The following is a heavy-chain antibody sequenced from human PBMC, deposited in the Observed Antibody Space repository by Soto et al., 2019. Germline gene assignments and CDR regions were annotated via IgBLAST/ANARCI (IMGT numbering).Heavy chain of an antibody. J-gene: IGHJ4*02. V-gene: IGHV4-61*01. CDR2: IYYSGST. Sequence: LSLTCTVSGGSVSSGSYYWSWIRQPPGKGLEWIGYIYYSGSTNYNPSLKSRVTISVDTSKNQFSLKLSSVTAADTAVYYCARAHDYVWGSYRDYWGQGTLVTVSS. D-gene: IGHD3-16*02. CDR3: ARAHDYVWGSYRDY. CDR1: GGSVSSGSYY.